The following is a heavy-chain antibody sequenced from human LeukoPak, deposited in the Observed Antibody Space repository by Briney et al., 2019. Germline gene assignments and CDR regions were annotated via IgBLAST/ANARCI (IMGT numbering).Heavy chain of an antibody. CDR3: AREGHNDVSLDY. Sequence: GGSLRLSCAASGFTFSSYWMSWVRQAPGKGLEWLANIKKDGSEKYHVDSVKGRFTISRDNAKNSPFLQMNSLRAEDTAVYHCAREGHNDVSLDYWGQGTLVTVSS. V-gene: IGHV3-7*01. CDR1: GFTFSSYW. J-gene: IGHJ4*02. CDR2: IKKDGSEK. D-gene: IGHD1-1*01.